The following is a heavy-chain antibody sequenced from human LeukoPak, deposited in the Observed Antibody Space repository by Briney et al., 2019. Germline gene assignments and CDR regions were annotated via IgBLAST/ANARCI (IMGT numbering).Heavy chain of an antibody. D-gene: IGHD3-22*01. V-gene: IGHV3-30*02. CDR3: AKDISRVEYYYDSSGPPST. J-gene: IGHJ5*02. Sequence: PGGSLRLSCAASGFNFNYYGMHWVRQAPGKGLEWVAFIRYDGSNKYYADSVKGRFTISRDNSENPLYMQMNSLRAEDTAVYYCAKDISRVEYYYDSSGPPSTWGQGTLVTVSS. CDR2: IRYDGSNK. CDR1: GFNFNYYG.